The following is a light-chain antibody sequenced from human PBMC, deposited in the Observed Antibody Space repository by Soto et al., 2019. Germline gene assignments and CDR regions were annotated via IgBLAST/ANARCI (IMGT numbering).Light chain of an antibody. CDR1: SSNIGSNT. Sequence: QSVLTQPPSASGTPGQMVTISCSGSSSNIGSNTVNWYQQLPGTAPKLLIYSSNQRPSGVPDRFSGSKSGTSASLAISGLQSEDEADYYCAAWDDSLNGVFGTGTKVTVL. CDR3: AAWDDSLNGV. J-gene: IGLJ1*01. CDR2: SSN. V-gene: IGLV1-44*01.